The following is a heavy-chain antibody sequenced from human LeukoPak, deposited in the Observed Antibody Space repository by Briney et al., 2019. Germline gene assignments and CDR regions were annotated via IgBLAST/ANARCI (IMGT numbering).Heavy chain of an antibody. CDR2: INHSGST. Sequence: SETLSLTCTVSGGSISSYYWSWIRQPPGKGLEWIGEINHSGSTNYNPSLKSRVTISVDTSKNQFSLKLSSVTAADTAVYYCARGVYNRGDYWGQGTLVTVSS. CDR1: GGSISSYY. J-gene: IGHJ4*02. V-gene: IGHV4-34*01. D-gene: IGHD1-1*01. CDR3: ARGVYNRGDY.